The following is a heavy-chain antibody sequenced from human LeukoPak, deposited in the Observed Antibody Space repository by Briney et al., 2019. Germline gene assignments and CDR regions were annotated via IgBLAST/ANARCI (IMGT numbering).Heavy chain of an antibody. CDR1: GFTFSNYA. J-gene: IGHJ4*02. V-gene: IGHV3-30-3*01. Sequence: GGSLRFSCAASGFTFSNYAMHGVRQAPGKGLEGVALISYDGSNKCYADSVKGRFTISSDNSKNTLYLQMNSLRGEDTAVYYCARGAPRNYDFWSGPFDYWGQGSLVTVSS. D-gene: IGHD3-3*01. CDR2: ISYDGSNK. CDR3: ARGAPRNYDFWSGPFDY.